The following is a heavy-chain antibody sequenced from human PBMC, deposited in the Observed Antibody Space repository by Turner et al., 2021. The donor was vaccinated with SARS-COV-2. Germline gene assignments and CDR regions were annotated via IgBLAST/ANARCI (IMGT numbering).Heavy chain of an antibody. CDR1: RFTFGSSW. CDR3: ARVGGGSVLSPKKWFDP. D-gene: IGHD3-10*01. J-gene: IGHJ5*02. V-gene: IGHV3-7*01. Sequence: EVQLVESGGGLVQPGGSLRLSCVASRFTFGSSWMSWVRQNPEKGLEWVANIKQDGNDQNYVDSVEGRFTISRDNTKNSLHLQMNMLRDEDTAVYYCARVGGGSVLSPKKWFDPWGQGTLVTVSS. CDR2: IKQDGNDQ.